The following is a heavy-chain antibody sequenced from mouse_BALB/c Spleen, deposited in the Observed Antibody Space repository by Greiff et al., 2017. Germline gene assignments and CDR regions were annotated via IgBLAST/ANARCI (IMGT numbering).Heavy chain of an antibody. J-gene: IGHJ4*01. V-gene: IGHV14-3*02. CDR1: GFTINDTY. D-gene: IGHD1-2*01. CDR3: ALNHYDGYEGYNYAMDY. CDR2: IDPANGNT. Sequence: EVKLQESGAELVKPRASVKLSCTASGFTINDTYMHWVKQWPEQGLEWIGRIDPANGNTKYDPNFQGKATITADTTSNTDYLQLSSLTSEDTAVYDCALNHYDGYEGYNYAMDYWGQGTSVTVSA.